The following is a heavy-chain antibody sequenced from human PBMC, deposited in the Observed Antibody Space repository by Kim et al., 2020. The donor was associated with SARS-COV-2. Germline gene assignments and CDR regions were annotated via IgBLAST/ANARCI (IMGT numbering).Heavy chain of an antibody. CDR2: INHSGST. CDR1: GGSFSGYY. D-gene: IGHD2-15*01. V-gene: IGHV4-34*01. J-gene: IGHJ4*02. CDR3: ARIPRGGSRIYCSGGSCPPQGGYFDY. Sequence: SETLSLTCAVYGGSFSGYYWSWIRQPPGKGLEWIGEINHSGSTNYNPSLKSRVTISVDTSKNQFSLKLSSVTAADTAVYYCARIPRGGSRIYCSGGSCPPQGGYFDYWGQGTLVTVSS.